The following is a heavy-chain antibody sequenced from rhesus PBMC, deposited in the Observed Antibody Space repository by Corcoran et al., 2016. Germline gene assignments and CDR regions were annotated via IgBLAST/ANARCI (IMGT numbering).Heavy chain of an antibody. D-gene: IGHD3-34*01. CDR2: IAKDGST. J-gene: IGHJ4*01. V-gene: IGHV4-122*02. CDR3: ARGDWGDYFDY. CDR1: GYSISSGYY. Sequence: QVQLQESGPGLVKPSETLSLTCAVSGYSISSGYYWSWIRQPPGKGLEWIGDIAKDGSTSYNPSLKSRFTISRDTSKNQFSLKLSSVTAADTAVYYCARGDWGDYFDYWGQGVLVTVSS.